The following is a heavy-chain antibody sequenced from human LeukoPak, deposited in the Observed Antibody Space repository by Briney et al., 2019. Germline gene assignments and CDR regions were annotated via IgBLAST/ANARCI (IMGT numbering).Heavy chain of an antibody. D-gene: IGHD6-19*01. CDR2: IYHSGST. CDR3: ASSGWYGDYFDY. V-gene: IGHV4-38-2*01. Sequence: PSETLSLTCAVSGYSISSGHYWGWIRQPPGKGLEWIGSIYHSGSTYYNPSLKSRVTISVDTSKNQFSLKLSSVTAADTAVYYCASSGWYGDYFDYWGQGTLVTVSS. J-gene: IGHJ4*02. CDR1: GYSISSGHY.